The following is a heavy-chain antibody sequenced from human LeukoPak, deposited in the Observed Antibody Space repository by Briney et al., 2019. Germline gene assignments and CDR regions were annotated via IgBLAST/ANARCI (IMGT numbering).Heavy chain of an antibody. CDR2: IRYDGGKT. J-gene: IGHJ4*02. V-gene: IGHV3-30*02. CDR3: AKGIYGSAPQSPFDY. D-gene: IGHD3-10*01. Sequence: GGSLRLSCAASGFTFSSFGMHWVRQAPGKGLEWVTFIRYDGGKTYYADSVKGRFTISRDNSKNTLYLQMNSLRAEDTAVYYCAKGIYGSAPQSPFDYWGQGTLVTVSS. CDR1: GFTFSSFG.